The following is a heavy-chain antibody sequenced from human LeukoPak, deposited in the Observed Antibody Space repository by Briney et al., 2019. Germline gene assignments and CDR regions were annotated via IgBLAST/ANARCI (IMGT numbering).Heavy chain of an antibody. D-gene: IGHD4-17*01. CDR1: GGSISRYY. CDR2: IYTSGNT. V-gene: IGHV4-4*07. J-gene: IGHJ4*02. Sequence: SETLSLTCTVSGGSISRYYWSWIRQSAGKGLEWIGRIYTSGNTNYNPSLKSRVTMSVDTSKNQFSPKLTSVTAADTAVYYCAAGDYVPYYFDYWGQGTLVTVSS. CDR3: AAGDYVPYYFDY.